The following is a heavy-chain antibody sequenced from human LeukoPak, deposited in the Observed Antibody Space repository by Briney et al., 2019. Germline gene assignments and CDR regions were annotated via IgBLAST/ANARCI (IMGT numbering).Heavy chain of an antibody. CDR3: AKGAEIDL. CDR2: VTGPGDTT. J-gene: IGHJ5*02. CDR1: GFTFTNYA. Sequence: GGSLRLSCATSGFTFTNYAMNWVRQAPGKALEGGSAVTGPGDTTYYAVSVKGRFFMSREDSKTTVYLQMNSLRAEDTDIYYCAKGAEIDLWGQGTLVSVSS. V-gene: IGHV3-23*01. D-gene: IGHD3-16*01.